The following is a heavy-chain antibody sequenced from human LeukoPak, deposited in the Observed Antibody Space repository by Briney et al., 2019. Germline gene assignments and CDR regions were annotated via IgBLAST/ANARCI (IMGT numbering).Heavy chain of an antibody. CDR2: IYYSGST. V-gene: IGHV4-39*02. D-gene: IGHD2-2*01. J-gene: IGHJ4*02. CDR1: GGSISSSSYY. Sequence: MPSETLSLTCTVSGGSISSSSYYWGWIRQPPGKGLEWIGSIYYSGSTYYNPSLKSRVTISVDTSKNQFSLKLSSVTAADTAVYYCARDSFVVGGLDYWGQGTLVTVSS. CDR3: ARDSFVVGGLDY.